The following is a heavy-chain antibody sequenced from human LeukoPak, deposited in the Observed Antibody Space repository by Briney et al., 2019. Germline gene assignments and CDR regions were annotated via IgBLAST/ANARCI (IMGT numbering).Heavy chain of an antibody. Sequence: PGGSLRLSCAASGFTFSSYGMHWVRQAPGKGLEWVAFIPYHGSNKYYADSVRGRLTISRDNSKNTLYLEMNSLRAEDTAVYYCAKDPSYYGDMYYFDYWAREPWSPSPQ. J-gene: IGHJ4*02. V-gene: IGHV3-30*02. CDR3: AKDPSYYGDMYYFDY. CDR1: GFTFSSYG. CDR2: IPYHGSNK. D-gene: IGHD4-17*01.